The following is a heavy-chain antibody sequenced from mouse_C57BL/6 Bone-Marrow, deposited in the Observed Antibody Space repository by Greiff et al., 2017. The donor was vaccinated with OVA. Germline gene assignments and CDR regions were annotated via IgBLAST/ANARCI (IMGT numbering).Heavy chain of an antibody. CDR3: ARQVRLGAWFGY. J-gene: IGHJ3*01. D-gene: IGHD3-2*02. CDR2: IHPNSGST. V-gene: IGHV1-64*01. CDR1: GYTFTSYW. Sequence: VQLQQPGAELVKPGASVKLSCKASGYTFTSYWMHWVKQRPGQGLEWIGMIHPNSGSTNYNEKFKSKATLTVDTSSSTAYMQLSSLTSEDSAVYYCARQVRLGAWFGYWGQGTLVTVAA.